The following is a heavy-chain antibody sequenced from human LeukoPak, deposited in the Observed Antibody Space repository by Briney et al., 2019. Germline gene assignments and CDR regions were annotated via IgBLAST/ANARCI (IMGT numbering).Heavy chain of an antibody. J-gene: IGHJ4*02. V-gene: IGHV3-30*04. Sequence: QPGRSLRLSCAASGLTFSSYAMHWVRQAPGKGLEWVAVISYDGSNKYYADSVKGRFTISRDNSKNTLYLQMNSLRAEDTAVYYCAKDHSRYQPGSGSSTDYWGQGTLVTVSS. CDR3: AKDHSRYQPGSGSSTDY. D-gene: IGHD3-10*01. CDR2: ISYDGSNK. CDR1: GLTFSSYA.